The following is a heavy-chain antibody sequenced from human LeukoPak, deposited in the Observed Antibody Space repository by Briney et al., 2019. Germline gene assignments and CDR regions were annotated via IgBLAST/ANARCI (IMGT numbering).Heavy chain of an antibody. Sequence: GSLRLSCAASAFTFDDYGMSWVRQAPGKGLEWIGRIYTSGSTNYNPSLKSRVTISVDTSKNQFSLKLSSVTAADTAVYYCARQKFSGGSWIDYWGQGTLVTVSS. CDR3: ARQKFSGGSWIDY. CDR2: IYTSGST. V-gene: IGHV4-59*08. D-gene: IGHD2-15*01. J-gene: IGHJ4*02. CDR1: AFTFDDYG.